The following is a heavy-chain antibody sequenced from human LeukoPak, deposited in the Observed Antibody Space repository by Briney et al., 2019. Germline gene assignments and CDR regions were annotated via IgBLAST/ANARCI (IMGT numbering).Heavy chain of an antibody. D-gene: IGHD3-22*01. J-gene: IGHJ4*02. CDR1: GFTFSSYG. CDR3: ARAGYDSSGYYD. Sequence: GGSLRLSCAASGFTFSSYGMHWVRQAPGKGLEWVAVIWYDGSNKYYADSVKGRFTISRDNAKNSLYLQMNSLRAEDTAVYYCARAGYDSSGYYDWGQGTLVTVSS. CDR2: IWYDGSNK. V-gene: IGHV3-33*03.